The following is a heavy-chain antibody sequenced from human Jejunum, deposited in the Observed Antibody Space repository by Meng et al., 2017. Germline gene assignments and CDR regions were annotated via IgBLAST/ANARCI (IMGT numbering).Heavy chain of an antibody. J-gene: IGHJ1*01. CDR1: GGSMNSAGHY. D-gene: IGHD4-23*01. V-gene: IGHV4-31*03. CDR3: ARATAGNSEYFQN. Sequence: QARLQESGPGRGKPAPTRSPTFTVSGGSMNSAGHYWSWIRQDPGKGLEWIGYIHYSGGTYYNPSLKSRVTISVDTSKNQFSLKLNSVSAADTAVYYCARATAGNSEYFQNWGQGTLVTVSS. CDR2: IHYSGGT.